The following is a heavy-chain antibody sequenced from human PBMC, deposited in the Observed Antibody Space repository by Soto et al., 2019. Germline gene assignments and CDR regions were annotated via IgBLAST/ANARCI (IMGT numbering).Heavy chain of an antibody. V-gene: IGHV3-11*05. CDR2: ISSSSSYT. CDR3: AMGCSGGSCPSVGDY. D-gene: IGHD2-15*01. CDR1: GFTFSDYY. Sequence: QVQLVESGGGLVKPGGSLRLSCAASGFTFSDYYMSWIRQAPGKGLEWVSYISSSSSYTNYADSVKGRFTISRDNAKNSLYLQMNSLRAEDTAVYYCAMGCSGGSCPSVGDYWGQGTLVTVSS. J-gene: IGHJ4*02.